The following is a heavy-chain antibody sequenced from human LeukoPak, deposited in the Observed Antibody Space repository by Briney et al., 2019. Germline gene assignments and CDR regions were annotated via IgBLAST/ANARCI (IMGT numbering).Heavy chain of an antibody. CDR3: ARVRSPYHYDSRPIAFDS. J-gene: IGHJ3*02. Sequence: SETLSLTCTVSGGSISSYYWSWVRQPPGKRLEWIGYIYYSGSTNYNPSLKSRVTISVDTSKNQFSLKESSVTAADTAVYYCARVRSPYHYDSRPIAFDSWGQGTMVTVSS. CDR2: IYYSGST. CDR1: GGSISSYY. V-gene: IGHV4-59*01. D-gene: IGHD3-22*01.